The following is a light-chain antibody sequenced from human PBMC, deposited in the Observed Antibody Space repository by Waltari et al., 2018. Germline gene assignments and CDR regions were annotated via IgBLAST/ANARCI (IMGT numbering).Light chain of an antibody. CDR3: SSYTRSSTVL. J-gene: IGLJ2*01. Sequence: QSALTQPASVTGSPGQSVTISCTGTGSDIGDYNFVSWYQHHPGKAPRLMIYDVTNRPSGVSDRFSASKSGNTASLTISGLQAEDEGDYYCSSYTRSSTVLFGGGTQLTVL. V-gene: IGLV2-14*03. CDR1: GSDIGDYNF. CDR2: DVT.